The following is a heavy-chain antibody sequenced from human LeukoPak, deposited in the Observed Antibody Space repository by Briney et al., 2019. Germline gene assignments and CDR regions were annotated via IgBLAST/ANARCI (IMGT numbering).Heavy chain of an antibody. CDR2: TNPNSGGT. V-gene: IGHV1-2*02. Sequence: ASVKVSCKASGYTFTGYYMHWVRQAPGQGLERMGWTNPNSGGTNYAQKFQGRVTMTRDTSISTAYMELSRLRSDDTAVYYCARLGVDSSGYYRDAFDIWGQGTMVTVSS. CDR1: GYTFTGYY. J-gene: IGHJ3*02. D-gene: IGHD3-22*01. CDR3: ARLGVDSSGYYRDAFDI.